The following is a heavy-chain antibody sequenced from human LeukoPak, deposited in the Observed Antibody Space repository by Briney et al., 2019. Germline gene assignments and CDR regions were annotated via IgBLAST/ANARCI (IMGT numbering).Heavy chain of an antibody. V-gene: IGHV4-4*07. CDR1: GGSISSYY. J-gene: IGHJ6*03. Sequence: SETLSLTCAVSGGSISSYYWSWIRQPAGKGLEWIGRIYTSGSTNYNPSLKSRVTMSVDTSKNQFSLKLSSVTAADTAVYYCARDSNMPGAYDYDFWSGQVYYMDVWGKGTTVTVSS. CDR2: IYTSGST. CDR3: ARDSNMPGAYDYDFWSGQVYYMDV. D-gene: IGHD3-3*01.